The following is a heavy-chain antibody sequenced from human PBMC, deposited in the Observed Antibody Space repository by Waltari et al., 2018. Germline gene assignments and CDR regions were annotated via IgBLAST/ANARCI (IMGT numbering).Heavy chain of an antibody. V-gene: IGHV4-38-2*01. D-gene: IGHD2-2*03. J-gene: IGHJ4*02. CDR2: IYHEGTT. CDR1: NYAINSGFY. CDR3: TRQVLGYCTSAACRRLES. Sequence: QVQLQESGPGLLRASETLSLTCDVSNYAINSGFYCGGARQPPGKGLEWIATIYHEGTTFYNPSLKSRVTTSMDTSKNQFSLTLRSVTAADTAVYYCTRQVLGYCTSAACRRLESWGQGILVTVSS.